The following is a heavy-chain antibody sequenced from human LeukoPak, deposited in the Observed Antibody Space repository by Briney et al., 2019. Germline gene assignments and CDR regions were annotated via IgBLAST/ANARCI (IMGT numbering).Heavy chain of an antibody. J-gene: IGHJ4*02. V-gene: IGHV1-46*01. CDR1: GYTFTSYY. D-gene: IGHD1-26*01. Sequence: GASVKVSCKASGYTFTSYYMHWVRQAPGQGLEWMGIINPSGGSTSYAQKLQGRVTMTTDTSTSTAYMELRSLRSDDTAVYYCARASASREQPSDYWGQETLVTVSS. CDR3: ARASASREQPSDY. CDR2: INPSGGST.